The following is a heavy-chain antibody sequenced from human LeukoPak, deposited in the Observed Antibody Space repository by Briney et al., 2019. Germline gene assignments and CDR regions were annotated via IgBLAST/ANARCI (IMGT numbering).Heavy chain of an antibody. CDR2: ISYDGSNK. J-gene: IGHJ6*02. CDR3: AREHMAYFYYYGMDV. D-gene: IGHD5-24*01. Sequence: GGSLRLSCAASGFTFSSYAMHWVRQAPGKGLEWVAVISYDGSNKYSADSVKGRFTISRDNSKNTLYLQMNSLRGEDTAVYYCAREHMAYFYYYGMDVWGQGTTVTASS. CDR1: GFTFSSYA. V-gene: IGHV3-30-3*01.